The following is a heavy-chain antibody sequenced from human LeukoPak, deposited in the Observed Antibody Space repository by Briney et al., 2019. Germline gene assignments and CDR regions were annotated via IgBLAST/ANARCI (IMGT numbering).Heavy chain of an antibody. D-gene: IGHD3-22*01. CDR1: GYTFTSYG. J-gene: IGHJ4*02. CDR3: ARENVYYDSSDYYPRFDY. Sequence: GASVKVSCKASGYTFTSYGISWLRQAPGQGLEWMGWISAYNGNTNYAQNLQVRVTMTTDTSMSTAYMELRSLRSDDTAVYYCARENVYYDSSDYYPRFDYWGQGTLVTVSS. CDR2: ISAYNGNT. V-gene: IGHV1-18*01.